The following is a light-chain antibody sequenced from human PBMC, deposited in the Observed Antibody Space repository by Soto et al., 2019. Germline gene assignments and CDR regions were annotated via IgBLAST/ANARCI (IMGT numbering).Light chain of an antibody. V-gene: IGKV3-11*01. J-gene: IGKJ5*01. CDR2: DAS. CDR1: QSVSSY. Sequence: EIVFTQSPATLSLSPGERATLSGRASQSVSSYLAWYQQKPGQAPRLLIYDASYRATGVPGRFSGSGSGTEFTLTISSLQSEDFAVYYCHQYDNWPKTFGQGTRLEIK. CDR3: HQYDNWPKT.